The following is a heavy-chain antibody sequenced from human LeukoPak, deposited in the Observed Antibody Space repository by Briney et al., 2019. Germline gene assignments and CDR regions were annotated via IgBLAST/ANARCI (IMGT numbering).Heavy chain of an antibody. V-gene: IGHV3-7*01. D-gene: IGHD3-22*01. CDR1: GFTFSRYW. Sequence: PGGSLRLSCAASGFTFSRYWMSWVRQAPGEGREWVANIKEEGGEIYYVDSVKGRFTISRDNNKHSLFLQMKSLRAEDTAVYYCARDDYYSNADWGQGTLVTVSS. CDR3: ARDDYYSNAD. CDR2: IKEEGGEI. J-gene: IGHJ4*02.